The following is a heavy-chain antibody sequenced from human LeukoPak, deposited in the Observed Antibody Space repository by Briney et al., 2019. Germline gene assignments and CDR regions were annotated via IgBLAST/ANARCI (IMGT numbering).Heavy chain of an antibody. CDR1: GFSITSYW. V-gene: IGHV3-7*01. CDR2: IKQDGSEK. D-gene: IGHD3-10*01. CDR3: ARRFGYYGSGSHYNFDY. Sequence: GGSLRLSCTASGFSITSYWMSWVRQAPGKGLEWVANIKQDGSEKYYVGSVKGQFTISRDNAKNSLYLQMNSLRADDTAVYYCARRFGYYGSGSHYNFDYWGQGTLVTVSS. J-gene: IGHJ4*02.